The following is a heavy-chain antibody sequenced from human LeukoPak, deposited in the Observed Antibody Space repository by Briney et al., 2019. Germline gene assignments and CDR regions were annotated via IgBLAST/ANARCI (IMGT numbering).Heavy chain of an antibody. J-gene: IGHJ4*02. CDR2: IGISSGNT. D-gene: IGHD1-1*01. CDR3: ARDHNSAFDN. CDR1: VYPFNDYI. V-gene: IGHV3-48*04. Sequence: GSLRLSCAASVYPFNDYIMNWVRQAPGKGLGWISYIGISSGNTKYADSLKGRFTISGDNAKNSLYLQMNNLRVEDTDVYYCARDHNSAFDNWGEGTLVTVSS.